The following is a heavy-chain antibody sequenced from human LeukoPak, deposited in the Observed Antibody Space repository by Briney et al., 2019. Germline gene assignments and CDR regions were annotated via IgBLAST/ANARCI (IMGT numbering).Heavy chain of an antibody. Sequence: SETLSLTCTVSGGSISSGDYYWSWIRQPPGKGLEWIGEINHSGSTNYNPSLKSRVTISVDTSKNQFSLKLSSVTAADTAVYYCARGFPGTTLWYWGQGTLVTVSS. J-gene: IGHJ4*02. CDR2: INHSGST. D-gene: IGHD1-1*01. CDR3: ARGFPGTTLWY. CDR1: GGSISSGDYY. V-gene: IGHV4-39*07.